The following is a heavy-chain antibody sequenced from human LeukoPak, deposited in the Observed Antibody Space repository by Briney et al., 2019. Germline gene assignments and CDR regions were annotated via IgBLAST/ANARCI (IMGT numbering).Heavy chain of an antibody. Sequence: GGSLRLSCAASGFTFSSYGMHWVRQAPGRGLEWVAVISYDGSNKYYADSVKGRFAISRDNSKNTLYLQMNSLRAEDTAVYYCARGTEGVYFDYWGQGTLVTVSS. CDR2: ISYDGSNK. CDR3: ARGTEGVYFDY. J-gene: IGHJ4*02. V-gene: IGHV3-30*03. CDR1: GFTFSSYG. D-gene: IGHD3-16*01.